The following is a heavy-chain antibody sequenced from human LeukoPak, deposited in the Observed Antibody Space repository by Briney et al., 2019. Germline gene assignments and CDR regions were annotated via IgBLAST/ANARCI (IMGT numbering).Heavy chain of an antibody. J-gene: IGHJ3*02. V-gene: IGHV1-8*02. CDR3: ARYTQHYGFDI. CDR2: MNPRDNT. CDR1: GYTFTDFF. Sequence: ASVKVSCKTSGYTFTDFFLHWVRQATGRGLEWLGWMNPRDNTGYAQKFQGRVILTRDKSINTAYMELSSLRSEDTAVYYCARYTQHYGFDIWGQGTMVTVSA. D-gene: IGHD3-3*02.